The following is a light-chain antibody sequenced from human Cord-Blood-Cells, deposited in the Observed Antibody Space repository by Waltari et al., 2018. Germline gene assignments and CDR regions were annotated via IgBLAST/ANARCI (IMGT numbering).Light chain of an antibody. V-gene: IGKV3-20*01. CDR2: GAS. CDR1: QSVSSSY. Sequence: EIVLTQSPGTLSLSPGERSTLSCRASQSVSSSYFAWYQQKPGQAPRLLIYGASSRATGIPDRFSGSGSGTDFTLTISRLAPEDFAVYYCQQYGSSPYTFGQGTKLEIK. CDR3: QQYGSSPYT. J-gene: IGKJ2*01.